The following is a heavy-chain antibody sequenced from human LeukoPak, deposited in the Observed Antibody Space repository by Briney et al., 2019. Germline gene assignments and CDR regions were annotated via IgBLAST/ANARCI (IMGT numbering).Heavy chain of an antibody. CDR2: IIPILGIA. J-gene: IGHJ4*02. CDR3: ARGYYDSSGYPITNFDY. Sequence: SVKVSCKASGGTFSSYAISWVRQALGQGLEWMGRIIPILGIANYAQKFQGRVTITADKSTSTAYMELSSLRSEDTAVYYCARGYYDSSGYPITNFDYWGQGTLVTVSS. CDR1: GGTFSSYA. D-gene: IGHD3-22*01. V-gene: IGHV1-69*04.